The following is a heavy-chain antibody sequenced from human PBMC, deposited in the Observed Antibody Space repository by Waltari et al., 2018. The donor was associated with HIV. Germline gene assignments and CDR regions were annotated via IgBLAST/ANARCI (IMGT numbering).Heavy chain of an antibody. V-gene: IGHV5-51*01. CDR3: VTSAYGANSWIDY. CDR2: IYPDDSVT. CDR1: GYSFTTNW. Sequence: DVQLVQSGAEIKKPGESLKISCKGSGYSFTTNWIGWVRQMPGKGLDWMAIIYPDDSVTRYNPSFRGQVTISVDRSISTAHLSWRRLKTSDTGIYYCVTSAYGANSWIDYWGQGTPVTVSS. J-gene: IGHJ4*02. D-gene: IGHD3-10*01.